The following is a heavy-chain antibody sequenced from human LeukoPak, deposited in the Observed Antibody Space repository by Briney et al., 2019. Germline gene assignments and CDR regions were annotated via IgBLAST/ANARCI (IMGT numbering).Heavy chain of an antibody. J-gene: IGHJ5*02. Sequence: SETLSLTCTVSGGSISSYYWSWIRQPPGKGLEWIGYIYYSGSTNYNPSLKSRVTMSVDPSKNQFSLKLTSVTAADTAVYYCARVDHCSSTSYFNPYNWFDPWGQGTLVTVSS. CDR1: GGSISSYY. D-gene: IGHD2-2*01. V-gene: IGHV4-59*08. CDR3: ARVDHCSSTSYFNPYNWFDP. CDR2: IYYSGST.